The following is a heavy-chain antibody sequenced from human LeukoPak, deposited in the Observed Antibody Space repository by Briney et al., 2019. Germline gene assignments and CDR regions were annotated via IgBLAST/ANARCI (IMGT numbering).Heavy chain of an antibody. CDR2: INHSGST. D-gene: IGHD4-23*01. Sequence: SETLSLTCAVYGGSFSGYYWSWIRQPPGKGLEWIGEINHSGSTNYNASLKSRVTISVDTSKNQFSLKLSSVTAADTAVYYCAGGYDYGGNADAFDIWGQKTIVSVS. CDR3: AGGYDYGGNADAFDI. J-gene: IGHJ3*02. CDR1: GGSFSGYY. V-gene: IGHV4-34*01.